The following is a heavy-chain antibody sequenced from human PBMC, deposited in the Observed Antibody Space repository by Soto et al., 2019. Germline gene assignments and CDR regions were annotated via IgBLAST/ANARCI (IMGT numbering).Heavy chain of an antibody. CDR2: ISSSSSYI. V-gene: IGHV3-21*01. CDR1: GFTFSSYS. J-gene: IGHJ5*02. Sequence: GGSLRLSCAASGFTFSSYSMNWVRQAPGKGLEWVSSISSSSSYIYYADSVKGRFTISRDNAKNSLYLQMNSMRAEGTAVYYCAREARVVPAANLSWFDPWGQGTLVTVSS. CDR3: AREARVVPAANLSWFDP. D-gene: IGHD2-2*01.